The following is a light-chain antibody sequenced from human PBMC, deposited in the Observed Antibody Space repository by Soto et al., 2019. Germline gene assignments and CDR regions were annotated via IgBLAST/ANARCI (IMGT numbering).Light chain of an antibody. CDR2: GAS. V-gene: IGKV3-15*01. Sequence: EIVRTKSPATLAVSPGERASLSCSVGQSGSSNFAWYQQKPCQAPRLLNYGASIRATGIPARFIGSGSGTEFTLIISSLQSEDFAVYYCQQYSSWPPRYTFGQGTKLEIK. CDR3: QQYSSWPPRYT. CDR1: QSGSSN. J-gene: IGKJ2*01.